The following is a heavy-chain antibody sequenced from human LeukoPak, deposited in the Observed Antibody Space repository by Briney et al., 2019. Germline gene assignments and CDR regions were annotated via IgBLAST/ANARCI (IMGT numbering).Heavy chain of an antibody. CDR2: NYYSRPT. J-gene: IGHJ4*02. D-gene: IGHD1-14*01. Sequence: PAETLSLTCTVSGDSINNNASYWGWIPQPPGKGLGWIGNNYYSRPTYYNPSLGSRVTISVDTSENQYSMSLNSPTPGGQPVYYCARLGRNLLFHCWGQGTLVSVSS. CDR3: ARLGRNLLFHC. CDR1: GDSINNNASY. V-gene: IGHV4-39*01.